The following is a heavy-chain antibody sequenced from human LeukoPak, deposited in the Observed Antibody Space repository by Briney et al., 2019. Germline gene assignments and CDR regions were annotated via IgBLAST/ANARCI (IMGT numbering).Heavy chain of an antibody. CDR3: ARLRAARTESYFYYGMDV. CDR2: IRSKADT. CDR1: GFTFSGSA. J-gene: IGHJ6*02. D-gene: IGHD6-6*01. Sequence: GGSLRLSCAASGFTFSGSAIHGVRQASGGGLEWVVRIRSKADTAYAASVKGRFTISRDDSRNTAYLQMNSLQTEDTAVYYCARLRAARTESYFYYGMDVWGQGTTVTVSS. V-gene: IGHV3-73*01.